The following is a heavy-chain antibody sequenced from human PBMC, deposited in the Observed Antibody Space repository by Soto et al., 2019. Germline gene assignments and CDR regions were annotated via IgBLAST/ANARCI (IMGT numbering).Heavy chain of an antibody. V-gene: IGHV1-8*01. CDR2: MNPNSGNT. CDR1: GYTFTSYD. Sequence: ASVKVSCKASGYTFTSYDINWVRQATGQGLEWMGWMNPNSGNTGYAQKFQGRVTMTRNTSISTAYMELSSLRSEDTAVYYCARDGPTVTTDYYYYYMDVWGKGTTVTVSS. CDR3: ARDGPTVTTDYYYYYMDV. D-gene: IGHD4-17*01. J-gene: IGHJ6*03.